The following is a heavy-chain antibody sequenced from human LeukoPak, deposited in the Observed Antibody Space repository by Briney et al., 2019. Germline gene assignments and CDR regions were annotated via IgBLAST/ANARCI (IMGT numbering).Heavy chain of an antibody. J-gene: IGHJ4*02. Sequence: SETLSLTCTVSGGSISSSSYYWGWIRQPPGKGLEWIGSIYYSGSTYYNPSLKSRLTISVDTSKNQFSLKLTSGTAADTAVYFCARLSSSGGHFDYWGQGTLVTVSS. CDR1: GGSISSSSYY. D-gene: IGHD6-25*01. V-gene: IGHV4-39*07. CDR3: ARLSSSGGHFDY. CDR2: IYYSGST.